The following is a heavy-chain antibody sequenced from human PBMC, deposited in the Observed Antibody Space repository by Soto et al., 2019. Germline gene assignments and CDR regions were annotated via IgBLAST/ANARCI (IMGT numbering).Heavy chain of an antibody. CDR2: IIPMFGTP. Sequence: QVQLVQSGAEVKKPGSSVKVSCKASGGTFSRHAFSWVRQAPGQGLEWMGGIIPMFGTPNYSEKFQGRLSITADESTATVYMQLSSLRSEDTAVYYWARQFDSDSSGHYYAYWGQGTLVTVS. CDR3: ARQFDSDSSGHYYAY. V-gene: IGHV1-69*01. D-gene: IGHD3-22*01. CDR1: GGTFSRHA. J-gene: IGHJ4*02.